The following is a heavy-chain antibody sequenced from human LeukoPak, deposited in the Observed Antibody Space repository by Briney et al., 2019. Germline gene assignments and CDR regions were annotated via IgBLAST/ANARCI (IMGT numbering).Heavy chain of an antibody. V-gene: IGHV1-8*01. CDR2: MNPNSRNT. Sequence: ASVKVSCKASGYTFTNYDINWVRQAPGQGLEWMGWMNPNSRNTGYARNFQGRVTMTSDTSIGTAYMELSSLRSEDTAMYYCARSPGGNARTWLDYWGQGTLVTVSS. D-gene: IGHD4-23*01. CDR1: GYTFTNYD. J-gene: IGHJ4*02. CDR3: ARSPGGNARTWLDY.